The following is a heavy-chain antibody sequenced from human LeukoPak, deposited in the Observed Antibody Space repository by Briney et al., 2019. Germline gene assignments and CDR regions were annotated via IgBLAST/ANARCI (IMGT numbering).Heavy chain of an antibody. CDR2: ISSSGSTI. J-gene: IGHJ6*02. CDR1: GFTFSSYG. Sequence: GRSLRLSCAASGFTFSSYGMHWIRQAPGKGLEWVSYISSSGSTIYYADSVKGRFTISRDNAKNSLYLQMNSLRAEDTAVYYCARVPNYYYYGMDVWGQGTTVTVSS. V-gene: IGHV3-48*04. CDR3: ARVPNYYYYGMDV.